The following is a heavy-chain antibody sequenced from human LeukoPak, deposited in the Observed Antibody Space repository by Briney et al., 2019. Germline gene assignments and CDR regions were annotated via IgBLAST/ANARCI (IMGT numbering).Heavy chain of an antibody. V-gene: IGHV4-59*01. CDR3: ARAAPLIGSQQDY. D-gene: IGHD1/OR15-1a*01. J-gene: IGHJ4*02. Sequence: SETLSLTCTVSGGSISSYYWSWIRQPPGKGLEWIGYIYYRGSTNYNPSLKSRVTISVNTSKNQFSLKLSSVTAADTAVYFCARAAPLIGSQQDYWGQGTLVTVSS. CDR2: IYYRGST. CDR1: GGSISSYY.